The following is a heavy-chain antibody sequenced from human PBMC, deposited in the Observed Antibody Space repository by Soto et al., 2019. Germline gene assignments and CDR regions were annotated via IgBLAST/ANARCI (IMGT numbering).Heavy chain of an antibody. CDR2: ITGSGGST. J-gene: IGHJ4*02. Sequence: EVQLLESGGGLVQPGGSLRLSCAASGFTFSSYAMSWVRQAPGKGLEWVSVITGSGGSTYYADSVEGRFTISRDNSTETLDLQMNRLRSEDTAVYYCAKVDDSRGHYCDPFDYWGQGPLVTVSS. CDR3: AKVDDSRGHYCDPFDY. V-gene: IGHV3-23*01. CDR1: GFTFSSYA. D-gene: IGHD3-22*01.